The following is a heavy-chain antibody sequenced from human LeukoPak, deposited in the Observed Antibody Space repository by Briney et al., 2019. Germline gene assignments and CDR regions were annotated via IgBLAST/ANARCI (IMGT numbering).Heavy chain of an antibody. CDR2: MYNSGST. CDR3: ARGIESYGDYGY. J-gene: IGHJ4*02. Sequence: SETLSLTCTVSGGSISGSYWSWIRQPPRKGLEWIAYMYNSGSTNYNPTLKSRVTISIDTSKNQFSLKLSSLTAADTAIYYCARGIESYGDYGYWGQGILVTVSS. V-gene: IGHV4-59*01. CDR1: GGSISGSY. D-gene: IGHD4-17*01.